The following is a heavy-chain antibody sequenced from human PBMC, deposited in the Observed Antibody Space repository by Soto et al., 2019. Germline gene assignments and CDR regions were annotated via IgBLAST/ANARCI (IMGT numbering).Heavy chain of an antibody. D-gene: IGHD2-2*01. J-gene: IGHJ6*02. V-gene: IGHV4-4*02. CDR2: IYHSVST. Sequence: PSETLSLTCAVSGGSISSSNWWSWVRQPPGKGLEWIGEIYHSVSTNYNPSLKSRVTISVDKSKNQFSLKLSSVTAADTAVYYCAGSEAIVLVPAARDEDYYYGMDVWGQGTTVTVSS. CDR3: AGSEAIVLVPAARDEDYYYGMDV. CDR1: GGSISSSNW.